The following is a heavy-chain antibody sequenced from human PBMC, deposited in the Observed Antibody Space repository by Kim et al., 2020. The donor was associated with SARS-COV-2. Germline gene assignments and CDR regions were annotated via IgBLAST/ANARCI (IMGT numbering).Heavy chain of an antibody. CDR3: ARGSYYDFWSGYSVVGWFDP. CDR2: IYYSGST. Sequence: SETLSLTCTVSGGSISSGGYYWSWIRQHPGKGLEWIGYIYYSGSTYYNPSLKSRVTISVDTSKNQFSLKLSSVTAADTAVYYCARGSYYDFWSGYSVVGWFDPWGQGTLVTVSS. D-gene: IGHD3-3*01. J-gene: IGHJ5*02. CDR1: GGSISSGGYY. V-gene: IGHV4-31*03.